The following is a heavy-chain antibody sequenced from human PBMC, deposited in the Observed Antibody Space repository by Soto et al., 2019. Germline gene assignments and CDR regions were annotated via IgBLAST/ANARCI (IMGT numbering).Heavy chain of an antibody. D-gene: IGHD6-19*01. J-gene: IGHJ4*02. V-gene: IGHV3-23*01. CDR3: AKATTNGGWFNPFDS. Sequence: PGGSLRLSCAASGFSFVNYAMNWVRQAPGKGLEWVSGRSGSGTSTYYADSVKGRFTISRDNSRDTLFLQMNSLTADDTAVYYCAKATTNGGWFNPFDSWGQGALVTVSS. CDR2: RSGSGTST. CDR1: GFSFVNYA.